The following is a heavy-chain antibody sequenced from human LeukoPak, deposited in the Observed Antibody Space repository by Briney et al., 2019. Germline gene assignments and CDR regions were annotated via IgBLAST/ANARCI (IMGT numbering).Heavy chain of an antibody. CDR1: GYTFTSYG. CDR3: ARYSNRGPFDY. V-gene: IGHV1-18*01. Sequence: ASVKVSCKASGYTFTSYGISWVRQAPGQGLEWMGWISAYNGNTNYAQKFQGRVTITTDESTSTAYMELSSLRSEDTAVYYCARYSNRGPFDYWGQGTLVTVSS. D-gene: IGHD4-11*01. J-gene: IGHJ4*02. CDR2: ISAYNGNT.